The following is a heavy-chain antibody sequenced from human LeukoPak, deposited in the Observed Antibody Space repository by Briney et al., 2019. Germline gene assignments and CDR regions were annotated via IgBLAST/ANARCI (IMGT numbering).Heavy chain of an antibody. V-gene: IGHV4-31*03. Sequence: SETLSLTCTVSGGSISSGGYYWSWIRQHPGKGLEWMGYIYYSGSTHYNPSLKSRVTISVDTSKNQFSLKLSSVTAADTAVYYCAREPHYYDSSGYPRPLYYFDYWGQGTLVTVSS. J-gene: IGHJ4*02. CDR2: IYYSGST. D-gene: IGHD3-22*01. CDR3: AREPHYYDSSGYPRPLYYFDY. CDR1: GGSISSGGYY.